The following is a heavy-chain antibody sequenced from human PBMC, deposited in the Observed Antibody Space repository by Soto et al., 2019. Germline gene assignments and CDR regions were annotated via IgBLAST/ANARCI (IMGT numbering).Heavy chain of an antibody. J-gene: IGHJ1*01. V-gene: IGHV3-23*01. CDR1: GSTVSSNY. CDR2: ISGSGDST. Sequence: HPGGSLRLSCAASGSTVSSNYMSWVRQAPGKGLEWVSGISGSGDSTYYADSVKGRFTIPRDNSKKTVYLQMNSLRAEDTAVYYCAKGVPGIAVAGTGYFQHWGQGTLVTVSS. D-gene: IGHD6-19*01. CDR3: AKGVPGIAVAGTGYFQH.